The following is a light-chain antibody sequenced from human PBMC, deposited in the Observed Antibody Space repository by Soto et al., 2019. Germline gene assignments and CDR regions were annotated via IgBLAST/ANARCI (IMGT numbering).Light chain of an antibody. Sequence: SYELTQPPSVSVAPGQTATVTWGADNIGTKSVHWYQKKPGQAPLLVVFADSDRPPGIPARFSAFNSGNTATLTINMVEDGDEADYYCHVWDISAEQVVFGGGTKLTVL. CDR2: ADS. CDR1: NIGTKS. CDR3: HVWDISAEQVV. V-gene: IGLV3-21*02. J-gene: IGLJ2*01.